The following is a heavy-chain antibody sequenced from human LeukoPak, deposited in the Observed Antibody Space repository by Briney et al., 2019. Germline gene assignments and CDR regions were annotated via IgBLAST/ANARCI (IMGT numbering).Heavy chain of an antibody. V-gene: IGHV3-48*03. J-gene: IGHJ4*02. CDR1: AFTFSDYE. CDR2: ISSGGGSI. D-gene: IGHD3-16*01. Sequence: GGSLRLSCAASAFTFSDYEMNWVRQAPGKGLEWISYISSGGGSIYYADCVKGRFSISRDNAKNSLYLQMSSLRAEDTAVYYCARENSVFGFDCWGQGTLVTVSS. CDR3: ARENSVFGFDC.